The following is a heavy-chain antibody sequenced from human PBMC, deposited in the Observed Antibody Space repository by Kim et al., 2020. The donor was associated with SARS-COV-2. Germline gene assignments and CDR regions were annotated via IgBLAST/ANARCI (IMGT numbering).Heavy chain of an antibody. D-gene: IGHD3-10*01. CDR1: GGSITMSDW. CDR2: VSQSGAT. J-gene: IGHJ4*02. Sequence: SETLSLTCAVSGGSITMSDWWSWVRQPPGKGLEWIGDVSQSGATNYNPSHGRRVAIFLDTSNNQFFLKVHSVTAADTAIYYCAREGRPYTPADYWGKGTRVTVSS. CDR3: AREGRPYTPADY. V-gene: IGHV4-4*02.